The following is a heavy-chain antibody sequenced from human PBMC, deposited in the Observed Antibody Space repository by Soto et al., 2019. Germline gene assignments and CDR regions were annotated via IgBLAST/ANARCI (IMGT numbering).Heavy chain of an antibody. D-gene: IGHD6-19*01. V-gene: IGHV1-8*02. Sequence: GASVKVSCKASGCTFTSYGISWARQAPGQGLEWMGWMNPNSGNTGYAQKFQGRVTMTRNTSISTAYMELSSLRSEDTAVYYCASRYSSGWYNGVGSPFNIDYWGQGTLVTVSS. CDR2: MNPNSGNT. CDR1: GCTFTSYG. CDR3: ASRYSSGWYNGVGSPFNIDY. J-gene: IGHJ4*02.